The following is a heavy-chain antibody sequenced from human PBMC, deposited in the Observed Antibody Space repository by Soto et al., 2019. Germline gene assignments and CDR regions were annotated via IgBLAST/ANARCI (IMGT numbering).Heavy chain of an antibody. D-gene: IGHD6-13*01. V-gene: IGHV1-18*01. J-gene: IGHJ6*02. CDR3: ARVSSSWYHYYGMDV. CDR1: GYTFSSYG. Sequence: QVQLVQSGAEVKKPGASVKVSCKASGYTFSSYGISWVRQAPGQGLEWMGWISAYNGNTNYAQKLQGRVTMTTDTFTSTAYMELRSLRSDDTAVYYCARVSSSWYHYYGMDVWGQGTTVTVSS. CDR2: ISAYNGNT.